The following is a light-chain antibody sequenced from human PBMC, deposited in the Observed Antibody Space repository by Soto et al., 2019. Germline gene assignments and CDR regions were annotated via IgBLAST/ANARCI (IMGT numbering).Light chain of an antibody. J-gene: IGKJ1*01. CDR2: AAS. CDR3: QQSYNSPQT. V-gene: IGKV1-39*01. Sequence: DIQMTQSPSSLSASVGDEDTITCRASQTIMTYLNWYQLKPGKPPRLLIYAASSLQSGVPSRFSGSGSGTDFTLTISSLQPEDFATYSCQQSYNSPQTFGQGTKVDI. CDR1: QTIMTY.